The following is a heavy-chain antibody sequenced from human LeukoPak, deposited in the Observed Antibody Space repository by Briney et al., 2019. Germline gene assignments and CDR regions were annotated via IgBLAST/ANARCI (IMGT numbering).Heavy chain of an antibody. Sequence: PGGSLRLSCAVTGFTFSSYVMSWVRQAPGKGLEWVSSISGSGGSTYYADSVKGRFTISRDNSKKTLYLQMNSLRADDTAVYYCASWVPDRGCDYWGQGTLVTVSS. CDR2: ISGSGGST. D-gene: IGHD3-10*01. J-gene: IGHJ4*02. CDR3: ASWVPDRGCDY. CDR1: GFTFSSYV. V-gene: IGHV3-23*01.